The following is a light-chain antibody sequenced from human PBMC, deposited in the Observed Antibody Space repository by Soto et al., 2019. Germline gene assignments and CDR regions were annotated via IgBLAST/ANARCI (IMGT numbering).Light chain of an antibody. CDR3: QQFGSSPGFT. V-gene: IGKV3-20*01. Sequence: EIVLTQSPGTLSLSPGERATLSCRASQSINSRYLAWYQQKPGQAPRLLIYGASIMATGIPDRFSGSGSGTDFTLTISRLEPEDFEVYYCQQFGSSPGFTFGPGTIVDIK. CDR2: GAS. J-gene: IGKJ3*01. CDR1: QSINSRY.